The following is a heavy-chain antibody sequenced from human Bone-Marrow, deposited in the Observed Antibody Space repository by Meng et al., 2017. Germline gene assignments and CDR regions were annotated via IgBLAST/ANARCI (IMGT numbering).Heavy chain of an antibody. D-gene: IGHD4-17*01. Sequence: SLKISCAASGFTFDDYAMHWVRQAPGKGLECVSGISWNSGSIGYADSVKGRFTISRDNAKNSLYLQMNSLRAEDTAVYYCARGGQMTTVTQLGYWGLGTLVTVSS. J-gene: IGHJ4*02. CDR1: GFTFDDYA. V-gene: IGHV3-9*01. CDR2: ISWNSGSI. CDR3: ARGGQMTTVTQLGY.